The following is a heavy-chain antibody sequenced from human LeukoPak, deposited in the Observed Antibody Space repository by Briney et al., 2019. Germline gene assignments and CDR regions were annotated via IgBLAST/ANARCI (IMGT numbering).Heavy chain of an antibody. J-gene: IGHJ4*02. CDR2: INSDGSST. CDR3: AKVALNHYVWGSDRSPLGY. CDR1: GFTFSSYW. Sequence: PGGSLRLSCAASGFTFSSYWMHWVRQAPGKGLVWVSRINSDGSSTSYADSVKGRFTISRDNAKNTLFLQVNSLRAEDTAIYYCAKVALNHYVWGSDRSPLGYWGQGTLVTVSS. V-gene: IGHV3-74*01. D-gene: IGHD3-16*02.